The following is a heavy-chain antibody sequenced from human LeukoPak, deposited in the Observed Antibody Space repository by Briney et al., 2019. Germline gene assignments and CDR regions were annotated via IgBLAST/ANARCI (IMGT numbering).Heavy chain of an antibody. Sequence: ASVKVSCKASGFTFTSSAMQWVRQARGQRLEWIGWIVVGSGNTNYAQKFQERVTITRDMSTSTAYMELSSLRSEDTAVYSCAATDPRGTTGGGGMDVWGQGTTVTVSS. V-gene: IGHV1-58*02. CDR2: IVVGSGNT. CDR3: AATDPRGTTGGGGMDV. J-gene: IGHJ6*02. D-gene: IGHD1/OR15-1a*01. CDR1: GFTFTSSA.